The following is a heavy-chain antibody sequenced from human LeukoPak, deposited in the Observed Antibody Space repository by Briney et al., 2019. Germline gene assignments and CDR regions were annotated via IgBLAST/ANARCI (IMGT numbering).Heavy chain of an antibody. J-gene: IGHJ4*02. CDR3: ARELDVSRPFTLAYGSDNAFDI. CDR2: FDPEDGET. V-gene: IGHV1-24*01. D-gene: IGHD1-1*01. CDR1: GYTLTELS. Sequence: GASVKVSCKVSGYTLTELSMHWVRQAPGKGLEWMGGFDPEDGETIYAQKFQGRVTITADESTSTAYMELSSLRSEDTAVYYCARELDVSRPFTLAYGSDNAFDIWGQGTLVTVSS.